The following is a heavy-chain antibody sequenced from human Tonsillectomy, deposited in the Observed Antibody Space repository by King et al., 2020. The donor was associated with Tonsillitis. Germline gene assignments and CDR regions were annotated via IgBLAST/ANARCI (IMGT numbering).Heavy chain of an antibody. J-gene: IGHJ4*02. CDR2: INHSGST. CDR1: GGSFSGYY. D-gene: IGHD3-10*01. V-gene: IGHV4-34*01. CDR3: ARFYELLWFGELSDHGSRAFDF. Sequence: VQLQQWGAGLLKPSETLSLTCAVYGGSFSGYYWSWIRQPPGKGLEWIGEINHSGSTNYNPSLKSRFTISVDTSKNQFSLKLSSVTAADTAVYYCARFYELLWFGELSDHGSRAFDFWGQGTLVTVSS.